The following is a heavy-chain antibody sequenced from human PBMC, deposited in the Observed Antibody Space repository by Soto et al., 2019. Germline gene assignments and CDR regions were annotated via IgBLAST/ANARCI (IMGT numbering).Heavy chain of an antibody. J-gene: IGHJ4*02. CDR1: GFPFSSYT. CDR2: ISSSSSYI. CDR3: ARDPLRYFDWLPSTRAY. V-gene: IGHV3-21*01. Sequence: GGSLRLSCAASGFPFSSYTMNWVRQAPGKGLEWVSSISSSSSYIYYADSVKGRFTISRDNAKNSLYLQMNSLRAEDTAVYYCARDPLRYFDWLPSTRAYWGQGTLVTVSS. D-gene: IGHD3-9*01.